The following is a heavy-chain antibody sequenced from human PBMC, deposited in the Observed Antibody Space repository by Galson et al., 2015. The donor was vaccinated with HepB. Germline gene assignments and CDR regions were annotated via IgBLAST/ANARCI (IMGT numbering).Heavy chain of an antibody. CDR1: GFTFSSYA. D-gene: IGHD3-3*01. Sequence: SLRLSCAASGFTFSSYAMHWVRRALGKGLEWVAVISYDGSNKYYADSVKGRFTISRDNSKNTLYLQMNNLRAEDTAVYYCAREGALRFLEWLAYFDYWGQGTLVTVSS. J-gene: IGHJ4*02. CDR3: AREGALRFLEWLAYFDY. V-gene: IGHV3-30-3*01. CDR2: ISYDGSNK.